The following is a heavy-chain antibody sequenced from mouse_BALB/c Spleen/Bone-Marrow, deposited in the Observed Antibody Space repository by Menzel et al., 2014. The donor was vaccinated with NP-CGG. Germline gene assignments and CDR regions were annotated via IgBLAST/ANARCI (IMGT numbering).Heavy chain of an antibody. CDR2: IWAGGST. Sequence: LQESGPGLVSPSQRLSITCTVSGFSLTSYGLHWVRQPPGKGLEWLGVIWAGGSTNYNSALMSRLSISKDNSKSQVFLKMNSLQTDDTAMYYCARDGVYGSHYYAMDYWGQGTSVTVSS. V-gene: IGHV2-9*02. CDR1: GFSLTSYG. D-gene: IGHD1-1*01. J-gene: IGHJ4*01. CDR3: ARDGVYGSHYYAMDY.